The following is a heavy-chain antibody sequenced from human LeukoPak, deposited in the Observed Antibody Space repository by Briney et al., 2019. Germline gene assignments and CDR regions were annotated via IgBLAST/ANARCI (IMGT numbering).Heavy chain of an antibody. D-gene: IGHD5-12*01. CDR2: IYSSGGT. CDR3: ASSEAPITPPPYGMGV. J-gene: IGHJ6*02. Sequence: SQTLSLTCTVSGDSISSGGYCWNWFRQHPGKGLECIGYIYSSGGTFYNPSLKSRVTISVDTSKNQFSLRLGSVTAADTALYYCASSEAPITPPPYGMGVWGQGTKVTVSS. CDR1: GDSISSGGYC. V-gene: IGHV4-31*03.